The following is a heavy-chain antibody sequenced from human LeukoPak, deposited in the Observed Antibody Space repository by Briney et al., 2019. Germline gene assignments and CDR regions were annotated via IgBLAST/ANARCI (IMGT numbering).Heavy chain of an antibody. CDR2: ISSSSSYI. V-gene: IGHV3-21*01. J-gene: IGHJ5*02. Sequence: GGSLRLSCAASGFTFSSYSMNWVRQAPEKGLEWVSSISSSSSYIYYADSVKGRFIISRDNAKNSLYLQMNSLRAEDTAVYYCARDSSTTPYWFDPWGQGTLVTVSS. D-gene: IGHD2-2*01. CDR1: GFTFSSYS. CDR3: ARDSSTTPYWFDP.